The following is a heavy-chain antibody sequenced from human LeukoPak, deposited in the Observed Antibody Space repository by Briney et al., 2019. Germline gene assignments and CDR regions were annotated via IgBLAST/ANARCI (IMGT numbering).Heavy chain of an antibody. CDR3: ARYGGVRGVIENNWFDP. J-gene: IGHJ5*02. Sequence: SETLSLTCTVSGGSISRGDYYWSWIRQPPGTGLEWIGYIYYSGSTYYNPSLKSRVTISVDTSKNQFSLKLSSVTAADTAVYYCARYGGVRGVIENNWFDPWGQGTLVTVSS. V-gene: IGHV4-30-4*01. CDR2: IYYSGST. D-gene: IGHD3-10*01. CDR1: GGSISRGDYY.